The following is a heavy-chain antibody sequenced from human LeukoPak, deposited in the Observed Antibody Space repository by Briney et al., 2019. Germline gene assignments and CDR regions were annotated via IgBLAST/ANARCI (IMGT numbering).Heavy chain of an antibody. J-gene: IGHJ4*02. CDR1: GGSFSGYY. Sequence: PSETLSLTCAVYGGSFSGYYWSWIRQPAGKGLEWIGEINHSGSTNYNPSLKSRVTISVDTSKNQFSLKLSSVTAADTAVYYCARGHCSSTSCYFDYCGQGTLVTVSS. CDR2: INHSGST. V-gene: IGHV4-34*01. CDR3: ARGHCSSTSCYFDY. D-gene: IGHD2-2*01.